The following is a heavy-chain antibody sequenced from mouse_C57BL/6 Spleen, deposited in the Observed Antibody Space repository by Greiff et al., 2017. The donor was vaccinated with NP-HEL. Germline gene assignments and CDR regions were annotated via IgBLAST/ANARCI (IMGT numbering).Heavy chain of an antibody. D-gene: IGHD1-3*01. Sequence: VQLQQSGPELVKPGASVKISCKASGYSFTGYYMNWVKQSPEKSLEWIGEINPSTGGTTYNQKFKAKATLTVDKSSSTAYMQLKSLTSEDSAVYYCARREAVGGFDYWGQGTTLTVSS. CDR2: INPSTGGT. CDR1: GYSFTGYY. V-gene: IGHV1-42*01. J-gene: IGHJ2*01. CDR3: ARREAVGGFDY.